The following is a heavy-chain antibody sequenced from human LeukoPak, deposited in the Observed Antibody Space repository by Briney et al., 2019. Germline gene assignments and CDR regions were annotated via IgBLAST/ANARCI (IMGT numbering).Heavy chain of an antibody. CDR3: AKDYGSGSGTFDAFDI. CDR1: GFTFDDYA. J-gene: IGHJ3*02. CDR2: ISWNSGSI. D-gene: IGHD1-26*01. V-gene: IGHV3-9*03. Sequence: PGGSLRLSCAASGFTFDDYAMHWVRQAPGKGLEWVSGISWNSGSIGYADSVKGRFTISRDNAKNSLYLQMNSLRAEDMALYYCAKDYGSGSGTFDAFDIWGQGTMVTVS.